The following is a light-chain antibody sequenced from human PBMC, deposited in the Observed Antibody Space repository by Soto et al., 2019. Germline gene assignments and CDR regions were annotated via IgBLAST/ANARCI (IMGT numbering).Light chain of an antibody. CDR3: QQSYSFPET. Sequence: DIQMTQSPSSVSASVGVRVTITCRASQGVSTWLAWYQQKPGKAPKLLIHAVSRLHSEAPSRFKGSGSGTDFTLTYTGLQPEDFASYYCQQSYSFPETFGPGTKVDI. J-gene: IGKJ3*01. CDR1: QGVSTW. CDR2: AVS. V-gene: IGKV1-12*01.